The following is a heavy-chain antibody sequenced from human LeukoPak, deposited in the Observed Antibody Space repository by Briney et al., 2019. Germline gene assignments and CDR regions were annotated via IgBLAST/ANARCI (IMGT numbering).Heavy chain of an antibody. J-gene: IGHJ4*02. Sequence: SETLSLTCTVSGGSVSSGSYYWGWIRQPPGKGLEWIGSMYYSGSTYYNPSLKSRVTISVDTSKNQFSLKLSSVTAADTAVYYCASLLGYCSSTSCYDYWGQGTLVTVSS. CDR1: GGSVSSGSYY. D-gene: IGHD2-2*01. CDR3: ASLLGYCSSTSCYDY. V-gene: IGHV4-39*07. CDR2: MYYSGST.